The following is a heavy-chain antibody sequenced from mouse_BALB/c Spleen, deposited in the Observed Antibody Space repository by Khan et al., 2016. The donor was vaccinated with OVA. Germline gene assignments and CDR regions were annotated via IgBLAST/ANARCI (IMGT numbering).Heavy chain of an antibody. CDR2: INPYNFGT. V-gene: IGHV1-18*01. D-gene: IGHD1-1*01. Sequence: EVQLVESGPELVKPGASVKISCKASGYSFTDYTMNWVKQSHGKNLEWIGLINPYNFGTNYNPKFKGKATLTVDKSSRTAHMELLSLTSEDSAVYCCSRGGYGGLAYWGQGTLVTVSA. CDR1: GYSFTDYT. J-gene: IGHJ3*01. CDR3: SRGGYGGLAY.